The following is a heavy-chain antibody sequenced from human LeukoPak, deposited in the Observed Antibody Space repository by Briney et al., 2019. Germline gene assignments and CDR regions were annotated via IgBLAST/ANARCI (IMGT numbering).Heavy chain of an antibody. CDR1: GFTFSSYG. CDR3: ARGEYYDSSSCDY. V-gene: IGHV3-33*01. D-gene: IGHD3-22*01. Sequence: GRSLRLSCAASGFTFSSYGMHWVRQAPGKGLEWVAVIWYDGSNKYYADSVKGRFTISRDNSKNTLYLQMNSLRAEDTAVYYCARGEYYDSSSCDYWGQGTLVTVSS. J-gene: IGHJ4*02. CDR2: IWYDGSNK.